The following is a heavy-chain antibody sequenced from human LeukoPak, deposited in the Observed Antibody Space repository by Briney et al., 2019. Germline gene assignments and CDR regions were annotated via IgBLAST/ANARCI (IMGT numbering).Heavy chain of an antibody. J-gene: IGHJ4*02. CDR1: GLIVSDYE. Sequence: GGSPRLSCAASGLIVSDYEMSWVRQAPGKGLEWVSAISGSGGSTYYADSVKGRFTISRDNSKNTLYLQMNSLRDEDTAVYYWAKFEFGFWGQGTLVTVSS. D-gene: IGHD3-16*01. CDR3: AKFEFGF. V-gene: IGHV3-23*01. CDR2: ISGSGGST.